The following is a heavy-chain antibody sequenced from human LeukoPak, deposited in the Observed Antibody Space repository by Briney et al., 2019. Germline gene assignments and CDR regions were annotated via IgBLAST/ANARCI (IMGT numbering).Heavy chain of an antibody. CDR3: ARLGNNYYFDY. J-gene: IGHJ4*02. D-gene: IGHD1-1*01. V-gene: IGHV1-2*02. Sequence: GASVKVSCKASAYTFTDFYMHWVRQAPGQGLEWMGWINPNSGATKYAQKFQGRVTVTRETSTSTAYMELSRLRSDDTAIYYCARLGNNYYFDYWGQGTLVTVSS. CDR1: AYTFTDFY. CDR2: INPNSGAT.